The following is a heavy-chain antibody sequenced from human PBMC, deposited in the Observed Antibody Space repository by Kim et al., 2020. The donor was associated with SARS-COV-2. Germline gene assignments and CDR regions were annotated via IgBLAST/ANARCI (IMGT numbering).Heavy chain of an antibody. Sequence: GGSLRLSCEASGFTFSSYAMSWVRQAPGTGLEWVSAISGSGGSTYYADSVKVRFTISRDNSKNTLYLQMNSLRAEDTDVYYCAKDGVVYYYDSSGYVNWYFDLWCRGTLVTVSS. CDR1: GFTFSSYA. D-gene: IGHD3-22*01. CDR2: ISGSGGST. V-gene: IGHV3-23*01. CDR3: AKDGVVYYYDSSGYVNWYFDL. J-gene: IGHJ2*01.